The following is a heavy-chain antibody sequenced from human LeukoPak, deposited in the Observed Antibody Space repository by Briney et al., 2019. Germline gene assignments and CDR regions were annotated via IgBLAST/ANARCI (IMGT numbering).Heavy chain of an antibody. CDR3: ARDRGLHYYGSGSYLDY. CDR1: GGSISSGGYY. V-gene: IGHV4-31*03. Sequence: PSETLPLTCTVSGGSISSGGYYWSWIRQHPGKGLEWIGYIYYSGSTYYNPSLKSRVTISVDTSKNQFSLKLSSVTAADTAVYYCARDRGLHYYGSGSYLDYWGQGTLVTVSS. CDR2: IYYSGST. D-gene: IGHD3-10*01. J-gene: IGHJ4*02.